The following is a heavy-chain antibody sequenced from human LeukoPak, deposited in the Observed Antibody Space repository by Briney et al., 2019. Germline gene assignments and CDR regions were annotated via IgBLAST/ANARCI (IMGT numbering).Heavy chain of an antibody. CDR2: IYSGGST. D-gene: IGHD3-3*01. CDR1: DFTVSSNY. Sequence: GSLRLSCAASDFTVSSNYMSWARQAPGKGLEGVTVIYSGGSTYYADSVKSRFTISRDNSKNTHYLQMNSLRAEDTAVYYCARMVPNYEFWSGLIPDYFDYWGQGTLVTVSS. J-gene: IGHJ4*02. V-gene: IGHV3-53*01. CDR3: ARMVPNYEFWSGLIPDYFDY.